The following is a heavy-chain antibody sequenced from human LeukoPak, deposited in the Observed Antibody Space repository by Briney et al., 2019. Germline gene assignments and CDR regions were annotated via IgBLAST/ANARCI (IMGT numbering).Heavy chain of an antibody. J-gene: IGHJ4*02. V-gene: IGHV1-69*01. D-gene: IGHD6-13*01. CDR2: IIPIFGTA. CDR3: ASDRSSSSCFDY. CDR1: GGTFSSYA. Sequence: SVKVSCKASGGTFSSYAISWVRQAPGQGLEWMGGIIPIFGTANYAQKFQGRVTITADESTSTAYMELSSLRSEDTAVYYCASDRSSSSCFDYWGQGTLVTVSS.